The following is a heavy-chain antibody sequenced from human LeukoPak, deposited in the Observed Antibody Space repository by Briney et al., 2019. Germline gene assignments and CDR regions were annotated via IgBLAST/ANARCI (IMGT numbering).Heavy chain of an antibody. CDR2: ISYDGSNK. J-gene: IGHJ4*02. CDR3: ARDPDSSGYYSFDY. Sequence: GRSLRLSCAAPGFTFSSYAMHWVRQAPGKGLEWVAVISYDGSNKYYADSVKGRFTISRDNSKNTLYLQMNSLRAEDTAVYYCARDPDSSGYYSFDYWGQGTLVTVSS. D-gene: IGHD3-22*01. V-gene: IGHV3-30-3*01. CDR1: GFTFSSYA.